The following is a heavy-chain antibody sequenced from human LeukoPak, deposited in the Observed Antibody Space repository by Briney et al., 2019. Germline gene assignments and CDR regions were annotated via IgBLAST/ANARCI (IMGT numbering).Heavy chain of an antibody. J-gene: IGHJ4*02. CDR3: ARVGYSSSWYNPLDY. CDR2: IYNNGST. Sequence: SETLSLTCTVSGGSISSGGYSWSWLRQHPGKGLEWIGYIYNNGSTYYNPSLKSRVTILVDTSKNQFSLKLSSVTAADTAVYYCARVGYSSSWYNPLDYWGQGTLVTVSS. D-gene: IGHD6-13*01. V-gene: IGHV4-31*03. CDR1: GGSISSGGYS.